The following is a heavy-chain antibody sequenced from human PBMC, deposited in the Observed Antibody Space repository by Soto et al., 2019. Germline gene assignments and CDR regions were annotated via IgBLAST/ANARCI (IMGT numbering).Heavy chain of an antibody. Sequence: QVQLQESGPGLVKPSETLSLTCTVSGGSISSYYWSWIRQSPGKGLEWIGYIYYSGSTNYNPSLKRRVTISVETSKTQFSLKLSSVTAADTAVYYCARRWGSTFDYWGQGTLFTVSS. D-gene: IGHD3-16*01. CDR1: GGSISSYY. CDR3: ARRWGSTFDY. CDR2: IYYSGST. V-gene: IGHV4-59*08. J-gene: IGHJ4*02.